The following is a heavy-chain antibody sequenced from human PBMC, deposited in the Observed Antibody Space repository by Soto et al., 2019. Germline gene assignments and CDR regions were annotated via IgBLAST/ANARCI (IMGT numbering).Heavy chain of an antibody. CDR1: GFTFSSYW. V-gene: IGHV3-74*01. CDR2: INSDGSST. D-gene: IGHD6-19*01. Sequence: GGSLRLSCAASGFTFSSYWMHWVRQAPGKGLVWVSRINSDGSSTSYADSVKGRFTISRDNAKNTLYLQMNSLRAEDTAVYYCASGLGWGWLDYWGQGTLVTVSS. CDR3: ASGLGWGWLDY. J-gene: IGHJ4*02.